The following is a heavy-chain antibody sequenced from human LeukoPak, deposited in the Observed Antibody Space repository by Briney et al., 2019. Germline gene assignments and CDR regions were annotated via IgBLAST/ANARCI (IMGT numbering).Heavy chain of an antibody. CDR3: ARGYDSRRYFDY. J-gene: IGHJ4*02. CDR1: GYSISSGYY. Sequence: PSETLSLTCAVSGYSISSGYYWGWIRQPPGKGLEWIGSIYHSGSTYYNPSLKSRVTISEDTSKNQFSLKLSSVTAADTAVYYCARGYDSRRYFDYWGQGTLVTVSS. D-gene: IGHD3-22*01. V-gene: IGHV4-38-2*01. CDR2: IYHSGST.